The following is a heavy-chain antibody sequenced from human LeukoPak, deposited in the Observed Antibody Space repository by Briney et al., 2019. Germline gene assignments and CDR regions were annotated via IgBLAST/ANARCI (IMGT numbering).Heavy chain of an antibody. D-gene: IGHD3-10*02. CDR2: ISYDGNNK. CDR3: AELGITMIGGV. CDR1: GFTFSTSG. J-gene: IGHJ6*04. Sequence: PGRSLRLSCAATGFTFSTSGMHWVRQAPGKGLEWMAVISYDGNNKDYADSVKGRITISRDNAKNSLYLQMNSLRAEDTAVYYCAELGITMIGGVWGKGTTVTISS. V-gene: IGHV3-30*18.